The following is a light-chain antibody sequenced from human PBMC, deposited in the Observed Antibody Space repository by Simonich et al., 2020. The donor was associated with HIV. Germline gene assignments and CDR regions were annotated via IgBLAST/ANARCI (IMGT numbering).Light chain of an antibody. CDR3: CSYAGVNTVI. J-gene: IGLJ2*01. CDR2: EGA. CDR1: SDDVGSYNL. Sequence: QSALTQPASVSGSPGQSITIPCTGTSDDVGSYNLVSWYQQHPGKAPKPMIYEGAKRPSGVSNRFSGSKSGNTASLTISGLQAEDEADYFCCSYAGVNTVIFGGGTKLTVL. V-gene: IGLV2-23*01.